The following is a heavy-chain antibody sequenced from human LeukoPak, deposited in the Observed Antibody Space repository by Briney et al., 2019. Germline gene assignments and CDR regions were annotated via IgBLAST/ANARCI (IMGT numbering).Heavy chain of an antibody. CDR1: GFTFSSYG. CDR2: ISYDGSNK. CDR3: AKGYGSGNYYYGY. V-gene: IGHV3-30*18. Sequence: PGKSLRLSCAASGFTFSSYGMHWVRQAPGKGLEWVAVISYDGSNKYYADSVKGRFTISRDNSKNTLSLQMNSLRAEDAAVYYCAKGYGSGNYYYGYWGQGTLVTVSS. J-gene: IGHJ4*02. D-gene: IGHD3-10*01.